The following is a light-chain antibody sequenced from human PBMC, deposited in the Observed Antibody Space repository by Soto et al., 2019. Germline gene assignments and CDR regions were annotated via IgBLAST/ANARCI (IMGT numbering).Light chain of an antibody. J-gene: IGLJ1*01. CDR2: DVS. V-gene: IGLV2-14*03. CDR1: SSDVGGYEY. Sequence: QSALTQPASVSGSPGQSITISCTGTSSDVGGYEYVSWYQQHPGKAPKRIIYDVSDRPSGVSNRFSGSKSGNTASLAISGLQAEDEGDYYCSSYTTSSPLGVFGTGTKVTVL. CDR3: SSYTTSSPLGV.